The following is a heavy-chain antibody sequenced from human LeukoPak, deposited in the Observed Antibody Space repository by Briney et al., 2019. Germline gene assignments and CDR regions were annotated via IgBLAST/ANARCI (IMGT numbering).Heavy chain of an antibody. D-gene: IGHD3-10*01. CDR1: GGSFSSGSYY. J-gene: IGHJ6*03. Sequence: SQTLSLTCTVSGGSFSSGSYYWSWIRQPAGKGLEWIGRIYTSGSTNYNPSLKSRVTISVDTSKNQFSLKLSSVTAADTAVYYCARDFFTSRTGFGGSPDYYYYMDVWGKGTTVTVSS. CDR3: ARDFFTSRTGFGGSPDYYYYMDV. CDR2: IYTSGST. V-gene: IGHV4-61*02.